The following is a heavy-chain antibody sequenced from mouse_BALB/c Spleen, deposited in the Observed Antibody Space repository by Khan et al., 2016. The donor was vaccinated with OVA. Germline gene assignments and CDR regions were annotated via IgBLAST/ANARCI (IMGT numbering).Heavy chain of an antibody. J-gene: IGHJ4*01. Sequence: EVQLQESGPGLVKPSQSLSLTCTVTGYSITRDYAWNWIRQFPGNKLEWMGYISYSGSTNYNPALKSRISITRDTSKNHFFLQMNSVTTEDTATYYCARDGSRYNYAMDYWGQGTSVTVSA. CDR3: ARDGSRYNYAMDY. CDR1: GYSITRDYA. V-gene: IGHV3-2*02. D-gene: IGHD2-3*01. CDR2: ISYSGST.